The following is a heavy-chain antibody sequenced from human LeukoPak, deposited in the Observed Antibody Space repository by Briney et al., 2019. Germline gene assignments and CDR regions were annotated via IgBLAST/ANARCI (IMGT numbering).Heavy chain of an antibody. D-gene: IGHD2-15*01. J-gene: IGHJ5*02. V-gene: IGHV4-34*01. CDR2: INHSGST. Sequence: PSETLSLTCAVYGGSFSGYYWSWIRQPPGKGLEWIGEINHSGSTNYNPSLKSRVTISVDTSKNQFSLKLSSVTAADTAVYYCARHRRSYNWFDPWGQGTLVTVSS. CDR1: GGSFSGYY. CDR3: ARHRRSYNWFDP.